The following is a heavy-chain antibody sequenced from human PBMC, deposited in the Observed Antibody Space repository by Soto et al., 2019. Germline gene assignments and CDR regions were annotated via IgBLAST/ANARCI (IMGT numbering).Heavy chain of an antibody. J-gene: IGHJ5*02. CDR2: ISDSGAST. CDR3: AKDTVTHPGDSLDP. V-gene: IGHV3-23*01. Sequence: GGSLRLSCAASGFTFSNYAMSWVRQAPGKGLEWVSGISDSGASTYYADSVKGRFTISRDNFKNTLHLQMNSLRAEDTAVYYCAKDTVTHPGDSLDPWGQGTLVTVSS. CDR1: GFTFSNYA. D-gene: IGHD4-17*01.